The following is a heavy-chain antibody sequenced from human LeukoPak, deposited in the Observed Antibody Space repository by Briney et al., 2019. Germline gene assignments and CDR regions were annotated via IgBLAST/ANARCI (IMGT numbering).Heavy chain of an antibody. V-gene: IGHV1-46*01. Sequence: ASVKVSCKAPGYTFTIYYIHWVRQAPGQGLEWMGIINPSGGSTSYAQKFQGRVTMTRDTSTSTVYMELSSLRSEDTAVYYCARVIVRGDTFDYWGQGTLVTVSS. CDR3: ARVIVRGDTFDY. D-gene: IGHD3-10*01. CDR1: GYTFTIYY. J-gene: IGHJ4*02. CDR2: INPSGGST.